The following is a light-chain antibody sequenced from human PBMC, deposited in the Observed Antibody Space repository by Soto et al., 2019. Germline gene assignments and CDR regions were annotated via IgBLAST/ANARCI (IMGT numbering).Light chain of an antibody. Sequence: DIQMTHSPSTLSASVGDRVTITCRASQSISSWLAWYQQKPGKAPKLLIYKASSLESGVPSRFSGSGSGAEFTLTISSLQPDDFATYYCLQYNGYYRTFGQGTKVDIK. V-gene: IGKV1-5*03. CDR3: LQYNGYYRT. CDR1: QSISSW. J-gene: IGKJ1*01. CDR2: KAS.